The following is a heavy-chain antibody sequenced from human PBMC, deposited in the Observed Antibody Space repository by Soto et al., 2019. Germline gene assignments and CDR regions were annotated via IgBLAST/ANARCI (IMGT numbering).Heavy chain of an antibody. V-gene: IGHV4-4*02. CDR3: ARHIAVSGTRGFDH. CDR1: GGSITSNW. Sequence: QVQLQESGPGLMQPSGTLSLTCAVSGGSITSNWWSWVRQPPGKGLEWIAEIFHTGSANYNPSLMGRLTISMDKSRNHLSLNLNSVTDADTAVYYCARHIAVSGTRGFDHWGQGTLVPVSS. D-gene: IGHD2-21*01. CDR2: IFHTGSA. J-gene: IGHJ4*02.